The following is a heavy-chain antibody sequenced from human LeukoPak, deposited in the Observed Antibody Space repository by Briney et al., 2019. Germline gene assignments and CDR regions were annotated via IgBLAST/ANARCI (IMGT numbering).Heavy chain of an antibody. CDR2: INPNSGGT. D-gene: IGHD6-19*01. V-gene: IGHV1-2*04. J-gene: IGHJ2*01. CDR3: ARGGSGWGWYFDL. CDR1: GYTFTGYY. Sequence: GASVKVSCKASGYTFTGYYMHWVRQAPGQGLEWMGWINPNSGGTNYAQKFQGWVTMTRDTSISTAYMELSRLRSDDTAVYYCARGGSGWGWYFDLWGRGTLVTVSS.